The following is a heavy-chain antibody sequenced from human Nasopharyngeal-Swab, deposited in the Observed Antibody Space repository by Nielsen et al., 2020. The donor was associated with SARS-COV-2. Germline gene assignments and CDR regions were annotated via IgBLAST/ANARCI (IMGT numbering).Heavy chain of an antibody. J-gene: IGHJ3*02. CDR3: ARRRYYDSSGYYHKSAFDI. CDR2: IYPGDSDT. D-gene: IGHD3-22*01. CDR1: GYSFTVYW. Sequence: GESLKISCKGSGYSFTVYWIGWVRQMPGKGLEWMGIIYPGDSDTRYSPSFQGQVTISADKSISTAYLQWSSLKASDTAMYYCARRRYYDSSGYYHKSAFDIWGQGTMVTVSS. V-gene: IGHV5-51*01.